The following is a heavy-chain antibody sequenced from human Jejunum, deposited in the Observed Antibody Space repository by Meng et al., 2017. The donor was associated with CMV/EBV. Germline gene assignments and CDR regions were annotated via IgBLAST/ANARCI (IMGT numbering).Heavy chain of an antibody. CDR1: GFRLSDHF. J-gene: IGHJ4*02. CDR3: ARATVYSSVYHVDY. V-gene: IGHV3-72*01. D-gene: IGHD6-25*01. CDR2: IKKKSDSYAT. Sequence: SGFRLSDHFMHWVRQAPGKGLEWVGRIKKKSDSYATEYAASVKDRFTISRDDSKNSLYLQMNSLRTDDTAVYYCARATVYSSVYHVDYWGQGTLVTVSS.